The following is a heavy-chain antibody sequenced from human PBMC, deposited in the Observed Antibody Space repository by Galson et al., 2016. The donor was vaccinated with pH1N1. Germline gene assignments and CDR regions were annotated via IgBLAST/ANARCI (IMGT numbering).Heavy chain of an antibody. V-gene: IGHV3-7*01. CDR3: ATEDYYTSLY. Sequence: SLRLSCAASGFILSDYWMSWVRQAPGKGLEWVAKINQDGGRKYYVDSMKGRCTISRDNAENSLSLQTNSLRVEDTALYYCATEDYYTSLYWGQGILVTVSS. CDR1: GFILSDYW. J-gene: IGHJ4*02. D-gene: IGHD1-26*01. CDR2: INQDGGRK.